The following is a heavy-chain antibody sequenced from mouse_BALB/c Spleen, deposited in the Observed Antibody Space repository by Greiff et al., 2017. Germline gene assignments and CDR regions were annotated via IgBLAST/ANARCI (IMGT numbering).Heavy chain of an antibody. CDR3: ARSGGITTGALFAY. CDR1: GFTFSSFG. D-gene: IGHD2-4*01. CDR2: ISSGSSTI. V-gene: IGHV5-17*02. J-gene: IGHJ3*01. Sequence: EVQGVESGGGLVQPGGSRKLSCAASGFTFSSFGMHWVRQAPEKGLEWVAYISSGSSTIYYADTVKGRFTISRDNPKNTLFLQMTSLRSEDTAMYYCARSGGITTGALFAYWGQGTLVTVSA.